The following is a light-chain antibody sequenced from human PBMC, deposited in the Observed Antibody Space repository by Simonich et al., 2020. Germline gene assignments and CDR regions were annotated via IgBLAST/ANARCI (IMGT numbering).Light chain of an antibody. CDR2: EDN. V-gene: IGLV6-57*01. CDR1: SGSIASNY. J-gene: IGLJ3*02. Sequence: NFMLTQPHSVSESPGKTVTISCTRSSGSIASNYVTWYQQRPGSSPTTVIYEDNQRPAGVPDRFSGSIDSSSNSASLTISGLKTEDEADYYCQSYDSSNWVFGGGTKLTVL. CDR3: QSYDSSNWV.